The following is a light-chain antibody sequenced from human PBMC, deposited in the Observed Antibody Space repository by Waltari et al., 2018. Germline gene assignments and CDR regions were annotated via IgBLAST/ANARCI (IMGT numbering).Light chain of an antibody. CDR3: QAWDSGSYVV. CDR1: NVESKF. CDR2: QDN. J-gene: IGLJ2*01. Sequence: SYDLTQPPALSVSPGETATITRSGENVESKFVYWHQQKAGQSPGLVVVQDNKRPSGIPERFSGSNSGSTATLIISGSQAMDEADYYCQAWDSGSYVVFGGGTKLTVL. V-gene: IGLV3-1*01.